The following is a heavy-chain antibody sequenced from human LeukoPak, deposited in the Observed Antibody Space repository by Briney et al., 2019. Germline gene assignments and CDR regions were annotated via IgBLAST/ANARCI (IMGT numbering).Heavy chain of an antibody. V-gene: IGHV3-30*04. CDR2: ISYDGSNK. CDR3: ASLAVAGPGQTFDY. CDR1: GFTFSSYA. J-gene: IGHJ4*02. Sequence: GGSLRLSCAASGFTFSSYAMHWVRQAPGKGLEWVAVISYDGSNKYYADSVKGRFTISRDNSKNTLYLQMNSLRAEDTAVYYCASLAVAGPGQTFDYWGQGTLVTVSS. D-gene: IGHD6-19*01.